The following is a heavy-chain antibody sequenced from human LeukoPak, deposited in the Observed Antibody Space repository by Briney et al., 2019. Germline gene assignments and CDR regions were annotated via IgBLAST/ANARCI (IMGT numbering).Heavy chain of an antibody. CDR2: ISSSGSTI. V-gene: IGHV3-11*01. CDR3: ARERQSVGYGDYELDY. Sequence: GGSLRLSCAASGFTFSDYYMSWIRQAPGKGLEWVSYISSSGSTIYYADSVKGRFTISRDNAENSLYLQMNSLRAEDTAVYYCARERQSVGYGDYELDYWGQGTLVTVSS. D-gene: IGHD4-17*01. J-gene: IGHJ4*02. CDR1: GFTFSDYY.